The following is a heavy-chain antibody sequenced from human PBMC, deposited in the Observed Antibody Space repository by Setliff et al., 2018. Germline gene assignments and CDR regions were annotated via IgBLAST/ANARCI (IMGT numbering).Heavy chain of an antibody. Sequence: PSETLSLTCTVSGGSISSSSYYWGWIRQPPGKGLEWIGSIYYSGSTYYNPSLKSRVTISVDTSKNQFSLKLSSVTAADTAVYYCARGPNWNYEGAWDYWGQGTLVTV. V-gene: IGHV4-39*07. CDR2: IYYSGST. D-gene: IGHD1-7*01. CDR3: ARGPNWNYEGAWDY. J-gene: IGHJ4*02. CDR1: GGSISSSSYY.